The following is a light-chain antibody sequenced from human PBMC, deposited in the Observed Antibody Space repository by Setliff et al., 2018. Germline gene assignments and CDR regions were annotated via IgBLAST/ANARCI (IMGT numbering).Light chain of an antibody. V-gene: IGLV2-14*01. CDR1: GSDVGAYKF. Sequence: QSALTQPASVSGSPGQSIAVSCTGSGSDVGAYKFVSWYQQRPGKAPRLMIYDVSNRPSGVSDRFSGSRSGVTASLTISGLQAEDESDYYCCSYAGNSYVFGTGTKVTVL. J-gene: IGLJ1*01. CDR2: DVS. CDR3: CSYAGNSYV.